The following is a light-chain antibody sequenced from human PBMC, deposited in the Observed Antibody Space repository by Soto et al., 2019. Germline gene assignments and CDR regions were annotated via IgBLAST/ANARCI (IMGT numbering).Light chain of an antibody. Sequence: IVMTQFPPTLSEAPGERVTRSCRPSHSVSTNVSWYQQKPGEAPRLLIFDASARAVDIPGRFSGSVSGTEFSLTISSMQPDDFAVYFCHSYDKWPPGTFGQGTKVEIK. J-gene: IGKJ1*01. CDR3: HSYDKWPPGT. CDR2: DAS. V-gene: IGKV3D-15*01. CDR1: HSVSTN.